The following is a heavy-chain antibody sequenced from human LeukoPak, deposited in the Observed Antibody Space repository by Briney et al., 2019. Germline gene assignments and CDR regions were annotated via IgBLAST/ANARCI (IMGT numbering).Heavy chain of an antibody. Sequence: GGSLRLSCAASGFTFSSNDMHWVRQAPGKGLEWVAVISYDGSNKYYADSVKGRFTISRDNSKNTVYLQIISLRAEDTALYHCAKEAGDGWSYFDYWGQGTLVTVSS. CDR3: AKEAGDGWSYFDY. CDR2: ISYDGSNK. J-gene: IGHJ4*02. V-gene: IGHV3-30*18. D-gene: IGHD6-19*01. CDR1: GFTFSSND.